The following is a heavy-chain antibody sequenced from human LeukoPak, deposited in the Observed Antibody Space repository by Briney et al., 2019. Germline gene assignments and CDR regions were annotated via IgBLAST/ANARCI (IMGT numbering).Heavy chain of an antibody. CDR3: ARHVSSSRVAYDV. D-gene: IGHD2-2*01. CDR1: GYTFTSYW. J-gene: IGHJ3*01. Sequence: GESLKISCKGSGYTFTSYWIGWLRQMPGKGLEWMGLRNPADSDTRYSPSFQGQVTISVDKSISTAYLEWSSVKASDTAMYYCARHVSSSRVAYDVWGQGRMVTVSS. V-gene: IGHV5-51*01. CDR2: RNPADSDT.